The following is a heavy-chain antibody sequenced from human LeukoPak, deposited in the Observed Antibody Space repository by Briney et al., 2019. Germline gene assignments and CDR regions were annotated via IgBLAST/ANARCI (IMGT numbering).Heavy chain of an antibody. D-gene: IGHD3-10*01. CDR3: ARRVLLWFGEFHYYYMDV. Sequence: SETLSLTCAVYGGSFSGYYWSCIRQPPGKGLEWIGEINHSGSTNYNPSLKSRVTISVDTSKNQSSLKLSSVTAADTAVYYCARRVLLWFGEFHYYYMDVWGKGTTVTISS. J-gene: IGHJ6*03. CDR2: INHSGST. CDR1: GGSFSGYY. V-gene: IGHV4-34*01.